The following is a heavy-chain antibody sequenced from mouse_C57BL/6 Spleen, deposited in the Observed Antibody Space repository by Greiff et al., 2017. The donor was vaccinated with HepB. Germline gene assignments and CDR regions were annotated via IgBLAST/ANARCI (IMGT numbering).Heavy chain of an antibody. D-gene: IGHD1-1*02. CDR3: ARLCYDYNAMDY. CDR2: IYPGSGST. Sequence: VQLQQPGAELVKPGASVKMSCKASGYTFTSYWITWVKQRPGQGLEWIGGIYPGSGSTNYNEKFKSKATLTVDTSSSTAYMQLSSLTSEDSAVYYCARLCYDYNAMDYWGQGTSVTVSS. V-gene: IGHV1-55*01. J-gene: IGHJ4*01. CDR1: GYTFTSYW.